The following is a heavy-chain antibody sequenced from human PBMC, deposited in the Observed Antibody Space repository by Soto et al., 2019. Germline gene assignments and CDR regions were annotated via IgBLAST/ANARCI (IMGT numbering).Heavy chain of an antibody. CDR3: ARGTVYSSGWYETF. J-gene: IGHJ4*02. D-gene: IGHD6-19*01. CDR1: GGSFSGYY. CDR2: INHSGST. Sequence: QVQLQQWGAGLLKPSETLSLTCAVYGGSFSGYYWSWIRQPPGKGLEWIGEINHSGSTNYNPSLKRRVTISVDTSKNQFSLKLSSVTAADTAVYYCARGTVYSSGWYETFWGQGTLVTVSS. V-gene: IGHV4-34*01.